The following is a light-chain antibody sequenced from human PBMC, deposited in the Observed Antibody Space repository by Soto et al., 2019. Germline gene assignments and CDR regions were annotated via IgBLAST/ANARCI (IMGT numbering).Light chain of an antibody. Sequence: EIVLTQSPGTLSLSPGERATLSCRASQSVSSSYIAWYQQKPGQAPRLLIYGASSRAIGIPDRFSGSGSGTHFTLTITRLEPEDFAVYYCQQYGSSLVPFGQGTKLEIK. J-gene: IGKJ2*01. CDR3: QQYGSSLVP. V-gene: IGKV3-20*01. CDR2: GAS. CDR1: QSVSSSY.